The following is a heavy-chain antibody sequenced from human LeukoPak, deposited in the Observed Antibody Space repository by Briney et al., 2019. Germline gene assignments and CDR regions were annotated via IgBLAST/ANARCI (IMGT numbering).Heavy chain of an antibody. CDR3: ARSMYYDSSGHDAFDI. D-gene: IGHD3-22*01. V-gene: IGHV3-23*01. CDR2: ISGSGGST. Sequence: GGSLRLSCAASGFTLSSNYMSWVRQAPGKGLEWVSAISGSGGSTYYADSVKGRFTISRDNSKNPLYLQMNSLRAEDTAVYYCARSMYYDSSGHDAFDIWGQGTMVTVSS. CDR1: GFTLSSNY. J-gene: IGHJ3*02.